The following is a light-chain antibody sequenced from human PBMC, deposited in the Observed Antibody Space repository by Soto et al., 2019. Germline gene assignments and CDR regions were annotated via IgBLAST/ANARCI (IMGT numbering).Light chain of an antibody. Sequence: DIQMTQSPSSLSASVGDRVTITCRASQDTRNYLAWYQQKPGKIPELLIYAASTFHSGVPSRFSGSGYGTYFSLTITTLQPEDVATYYCQEYDVVPLTFGGGTKVEIK. CDR1: QDTRNY. CDR3: QEYDVVPLT. CDR2: AAS. V-gene: IGKV1-27*01. J-gene: IGKJ4*01.